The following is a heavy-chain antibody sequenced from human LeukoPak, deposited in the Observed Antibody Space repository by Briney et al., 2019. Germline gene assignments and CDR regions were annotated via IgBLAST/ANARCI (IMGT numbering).Heavy chain of an antibody. CDR2: IGSGADL. V-gene: IGHV3-23*01. Sequence: GGSLRLSCVGPGFSFGADAMSWVRQAPGKGPEWVATIGSGADLFYAESVKGRFTISRDDPRNTVWLQMNSLRAEDTALYYCAKDWTPHNRVYDCLDAWGQGTQVTVSS. D-gene: IGHD3-16*01. CDR1: GFSFGADA. J-gene: IGHJ5*02. CDR3: AKDWTPHNRVYDCLDA.